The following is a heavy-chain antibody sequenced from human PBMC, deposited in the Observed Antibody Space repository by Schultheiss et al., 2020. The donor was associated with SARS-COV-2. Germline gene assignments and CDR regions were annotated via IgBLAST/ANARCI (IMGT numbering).Heavy chain of an antibody. CDR3: ARLPVDYCGGDCYIFDY. CDR2: IYYSGST. V-gene: IGHV4-59*08. D-gene: IGHD2-21*02. CDR1: GGSISSYY. Sequence: SETLSLTCTVSGGSISSYYWSWIRQPPGKGLEWIGYIYYSGSTNYNPSLKSRVSIAIDTSKNQFSLKLSSVTAADTAVYYCARLPVDYCGGDCYIFDYWGQGTLVTVSS. J-gene: IGHJ4*02.